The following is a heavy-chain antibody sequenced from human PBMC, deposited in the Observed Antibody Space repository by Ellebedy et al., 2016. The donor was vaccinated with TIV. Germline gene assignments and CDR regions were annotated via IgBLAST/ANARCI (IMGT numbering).Heavy chain of an antibody. D-gene: IGHD6-19*01. CDR3: AGGISVAGTSLGF. Sequence: GESLKISCAASGITVSSNYMSWVRQAPGRGLEWVSTIYSSGGTYYAGSVKGRFTISRDNSKNTLYLQMNSLRAEDTAVYYCAGGISVAGTSLGFWGQGTLVTVSS. CDR2: IYSSGGT. J-gene: IGHJ4*02. V-gene: IGHV3-53*01. CDR1: GITVSSNY.